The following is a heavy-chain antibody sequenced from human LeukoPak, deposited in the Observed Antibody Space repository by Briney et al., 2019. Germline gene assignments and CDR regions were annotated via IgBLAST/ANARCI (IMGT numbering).Heavy chain of an antibody. CDR3: ARGGYSYGQFGLYFDY. J-gene: IGHJ4*02. D-gene: IGHD5-18*01. CDR2: IGSAGNT. V-gene: IGHV3-13*04. Sequence: GGSLRLSCAASGFTFSSYDMHWVRQATGKGLEWVSTIGSAGNTYYPGSVKGRFTISRENAKNSLYLQMNSLRAEDTAVYYCARGGYSYGQFGLYFDYWGQGTLVTVSS. CDR1: GFTFSSYD.